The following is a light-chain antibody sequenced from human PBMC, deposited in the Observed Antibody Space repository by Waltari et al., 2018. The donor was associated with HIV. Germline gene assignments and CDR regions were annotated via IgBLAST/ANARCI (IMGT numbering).Light chain of an antibody. J-gene: IGKJ2*01. CDR3: RQYNSYSDT. V-gene: IGKV1-5*03. Sequence: DIQMTQSPSTLSASAGERVTITCRASQSVDNWLAWYQQKPGKAPKLLIYKASSLESGVPSRFSGSGSGTEFTLTISSLQPDDSATYYCRQYNSYSDTFGQGTKLVIK. CDR2: KAS. CDR1: QSVDNW.